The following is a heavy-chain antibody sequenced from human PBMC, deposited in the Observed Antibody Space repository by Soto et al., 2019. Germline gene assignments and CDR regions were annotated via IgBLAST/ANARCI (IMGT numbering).Heavy chain of an antibody. J-gene: IGHJ4*02. V-gene: IGHV3-23*04. CDR1: GFIFSNYV. D-gene: IGHD1-26*01. CDR3: AKRPRALLTFDY. Sequence: EVQLVDSGGGWVQPGGSLRLSCAASGFIFSNYVMSWVRQAPGKGLEWVSSISDSGGTSYYADSVKGPFTISRDNSKNTLYLQMNSLRAEYTAISYCAKRPRALLTFDYWGQGTLVTVSS. CDR2: ISDSGGTS.